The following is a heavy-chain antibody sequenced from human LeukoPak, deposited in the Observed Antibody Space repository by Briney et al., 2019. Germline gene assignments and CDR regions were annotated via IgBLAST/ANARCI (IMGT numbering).Heavy chain of an antibody. J-gene: IGHJ5*02. V-gene: IGHV4-59*08. Sequence: SETLSLTCTVSGGSISSYYWSWLRQPPGKGLEWIGYIYYSGSTNYNPSLKSRVTISVDTSKNQFSLKLNSVTAADTAVYYCARHVRKRGIAAAGSPGWFDPWGQGTLVTVSS. CDR3: ARHVRKRGIAAAGSPGWFDP. CDR1: GGSISSYY. CDR2: IYYSGST. D-gene: IGHD6-13*01.